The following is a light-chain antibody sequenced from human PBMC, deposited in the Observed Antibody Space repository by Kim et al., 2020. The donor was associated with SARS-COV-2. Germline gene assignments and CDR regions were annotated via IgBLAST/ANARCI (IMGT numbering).Light chain of an antibody. J-gene: IGLJ3*02. Sequence: SSELTQDPAVPVALGQTVRITCQGDSLRNNYASWYQKKPGQAPVVVMYGKNNRPSGIPDRFSGSRSGNTASLTITGAQAEDEADYYCSSRDSGNIKWVFGGGTQLTVL. V-gene: IGLV3-19*01. CDR3: SSRDSGNIKWV. CDR2: GKN. CDR1: SLRNNY.